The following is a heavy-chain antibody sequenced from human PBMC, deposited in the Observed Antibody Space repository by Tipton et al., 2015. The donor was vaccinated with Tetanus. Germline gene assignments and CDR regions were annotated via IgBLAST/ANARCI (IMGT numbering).Heavy chain of an antibody. Sequence: SLRLSCTASGFTFDKYAMNWVRQAPGKGLEWVSGISGLGRTTDYADSVKGRFTSSRDNSKNIHYLEMSSLRAEDTAVYYCARALIEAAGDYGDYWGQGTLVTVSS. J-gene: IGHJ4*02. V-gene: IGHV3-23*01. D-gene: IGHD6-13*01. CDR2: ISGLGRTT. CDR3: ARALIEAAGDYGDY. CDR1: GFTFDKYA.